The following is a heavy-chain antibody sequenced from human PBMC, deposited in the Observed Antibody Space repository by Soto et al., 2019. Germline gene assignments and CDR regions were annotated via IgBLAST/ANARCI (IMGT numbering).Heavy chain of an antibody. Sequence: ASVKVSCKASGYTFTSYYMHWVRQAPGQGLEWMGIINPSGGSTSYAQKFQGRVTMTRGTSTSTVYMELSSLRSEDTAVYYCARESYYDFWSGYYRYGMDVWGQGTTVTVSS. CDR3: ARESYYDFWSGYYRYGMDV. V-gene: IGHV1-46*01. D-gene: IGHD3-3*01. J-gene: IGHJ6*02. CDR2: INPSGGST. CDR1: GYTFTSYY.